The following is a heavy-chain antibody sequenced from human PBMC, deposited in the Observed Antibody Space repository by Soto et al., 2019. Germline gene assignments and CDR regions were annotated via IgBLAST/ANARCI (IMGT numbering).Heavy chain of an antibody. CDR3: AIIGPIYFDSSGLGYFDY. V-gene: IGHV4-59*02. J-gene: IGHJ4*02. CDR1: GGSVSSYY. Sequence: SQTLSLTCTVSGGSVSSYYWSWIRQPPGKGLEWLGDIYYSGSTKYNPSLKSRVTISADTSKKHFSLSLTSVTAADTAVYYCAIIGPIYFDSSGLGYFDYWGQGALVTGSS. D-gene: IGHD3-22*01. CDR2: IYYSGST.